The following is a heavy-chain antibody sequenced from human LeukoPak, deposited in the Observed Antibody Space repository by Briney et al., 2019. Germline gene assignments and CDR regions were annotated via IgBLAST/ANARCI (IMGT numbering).Heavy chain of an antibody. CDR3: ARDDSYYGMDV. V-gene: IGHV4-59*01. CDR1: GGSISSYY. Sequence: SETLSLTCTVSGGSISSYYWSWIRQPPGKGLEWIGYIYYSGSTNYNPSLKSRVTISVDTSKNQFSLKLSSVTAADTAVYYCARDDSYYGMDVWGQGTTVTISS. CDR2: IYYSGST. J-gene: IGHJ6*02.